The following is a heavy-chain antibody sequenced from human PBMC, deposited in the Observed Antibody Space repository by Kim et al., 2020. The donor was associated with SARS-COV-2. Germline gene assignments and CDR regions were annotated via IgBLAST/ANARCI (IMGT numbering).Heavy chain of an antibody. CDR3: ARRQQPWNPYYYYGMDV. Sequence: GGSLRLSCAASGFTFSSYAMSWVRQAPGKGLEWVSAISGSGGSTYYADSVKGRFTISRDNSKNTLYLQMNSLRAEDTAVYYCARRQQPWNPYYYYGMDVWGQGTTVTVSS. J-gene: IGHJ6*02. V-gene: IGHV3-23*01. D-gene: IGHD6-13*01. CDR1: GFTFSSYA. CDR2: ISGSGGST.